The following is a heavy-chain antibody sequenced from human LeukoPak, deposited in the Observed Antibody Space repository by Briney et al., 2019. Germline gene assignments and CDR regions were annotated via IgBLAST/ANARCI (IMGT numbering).Heavy chain of an antibody. D-gene: IGHD3-16*01. J-gene: IGHJ4*02. CDR3: AAGEDY. V-gene: IGHV4-59*01. CDR2: IYYIGST. Sequence: PSETLSLTCTVSGGSISSSYWSWIRQPPGEGLEWIGYIYYIGSTNYNPSLKSRVTISVDTSKNQFSLKLTSVTAADTAVYYCAAGEDYWGQGTLVTVS. CDR1: GGSISSSY.